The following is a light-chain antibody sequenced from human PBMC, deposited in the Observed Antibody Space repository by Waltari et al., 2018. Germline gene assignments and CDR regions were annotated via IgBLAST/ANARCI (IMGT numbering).Light chain of an antibody. CDR3: QQYENSPLT. Sequence: EVILTQSPDTLSLSPGATATLSCRASQNITNNYLAWYPHKPGLAPRLLIYDSSSRATGVPDRFSGSGSGTDFTLTIGRLEPEDYAVYYCQQYENSPLTFGGGTQVETK. CDR2: DSS. CDR1: QNITNNY. V-gene: IGKV3-20*01. J-gene: IGKJ4*01.